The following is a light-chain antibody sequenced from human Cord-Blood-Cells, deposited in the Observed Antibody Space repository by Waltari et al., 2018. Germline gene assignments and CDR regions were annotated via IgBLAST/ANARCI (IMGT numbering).Light chain of an antibody. V-gene: IGLV2-11*01. Sequence: QSALTQPRSVSGSPGQSVTISCTGTSSAVGGYNYVSCYQQHPGKAPKLMIYDVSKRPSGVPDRFSGSKSGNTASLTISGLQAEDEADYYCCSYAGRVFGGGTKLTVL. J-gene: IGLJ3*02. CDR3: CSYAGRV. CDR1: SSAVGGYNY. CDR2: DVS.